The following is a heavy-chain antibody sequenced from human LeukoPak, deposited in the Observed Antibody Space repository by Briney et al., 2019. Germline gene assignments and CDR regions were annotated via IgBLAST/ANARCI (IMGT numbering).Heavy chain of an antibody. CDR3: AKDVLSSYDSSGYRAFDWFDP. V-gene: IGHV3-23*01. CDR2: ISGSGGST. Sequence: GGSLRLSCAASGFTFSSYAMSWVRQTPGKGLEWVSAISGSGGSTYYADSVKGRFTISRDNSKNTLYLQMNSLRAEDTAVYYCAKDVLSSYDSSGYRAFDWFDPWGQGTLVTVSS. J-gene: IGHJ5*02. D-gene: IGHD3-22*01. CDR1: GFTFSSYA.